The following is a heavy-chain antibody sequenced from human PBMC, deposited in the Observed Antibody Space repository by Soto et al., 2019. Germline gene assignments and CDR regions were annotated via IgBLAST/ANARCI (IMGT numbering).Heavy chain of an antibody. Sequence: QVQLVESGGGVVQPGRSLRLSCAASGFTFSSYGMHWVRQAPGKGLEWVAVISYDGSNKYYADSVKGRFTISRDNSKNTLYLQMNSLSAEDTAVYYCAKGRYYYGSGSHWYFDLWGRGTLVTVSS. CDR2: ISYDGSNK. J-gene: IGHJ2*01. D-gene: IGHD3-10*01. CDR3: AKGRYYYGSGSHWYFDL. CDR1: GFTFSSYG. V-gene: IGHV3-30*18.